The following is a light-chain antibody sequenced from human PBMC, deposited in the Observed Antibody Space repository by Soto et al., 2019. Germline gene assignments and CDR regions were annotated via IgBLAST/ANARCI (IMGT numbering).Light chain of an antibody. V-gene: IGLV1-40*01. CDR3: QSYDSSMSGYV. CDR2: GNS. CDR1: SSNIGAGYD. Sequence: QSVLTRPPSVSGAPGQRVTISCTGSSSNIGAGYDVHWYQQLPGTAPKLLIYGNSNRPSGVPDRFSGSKSGTSASLAITGRQTEDEADYYCQSYDSSMSGYVFGTGTKLTVL. J-gene: IGLJ1*01.